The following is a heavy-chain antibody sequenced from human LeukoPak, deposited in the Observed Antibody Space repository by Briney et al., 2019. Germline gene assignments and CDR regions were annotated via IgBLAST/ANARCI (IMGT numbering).Heavy chain of an antibody. V-gene: IGHV1-69*05. D-gene: IGHD2-8*01. Sequence: SVKVSCKASGGTFSSYAISWVRQAPGQGLEWMGRIIPIFGTANYAQKFQGRVTITTDESTSTAYMELSSLRSEDAAVYYCARVSFNEYYFDYWGQGTLVTVSS. J-gene: IGHJ4*02. CDR2: IIPIFGTA. CDR1: GGTFSSYA. CDR3: ARVSFNEYYFDY.